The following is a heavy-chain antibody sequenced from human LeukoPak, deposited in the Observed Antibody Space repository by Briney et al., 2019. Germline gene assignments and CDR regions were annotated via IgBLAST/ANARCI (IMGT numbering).Heavy chain of an antibody. CDR2: IIPIFGTA. J-gene: IGHJ4*02. D-gene: IGHD3-22*01. V-gene: IGHV1-69*06. CDR1: GGTFSSYA. CDR3: ARGGYYDSSGYYHTLGY. Sequence: EASVKVSCKASGGTFSSYAISWVRQAPGQGLEWMGGIIPIFGTANYAQKFQGRVTITADKSTSTAYMELSSLRSEDTAVYYCARGGYYDSSGYYHTLGYWGQGTLVTVSS.